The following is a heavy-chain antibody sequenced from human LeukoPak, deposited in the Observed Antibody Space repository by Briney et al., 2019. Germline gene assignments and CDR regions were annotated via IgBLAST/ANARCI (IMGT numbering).Heavy chain of an antibody. V-gene: IGHV4-59*01. CDR2: IYYSGST. CDR3: ARVRGGSTMVRGGGFGYYYMDV. J-gene: IGHJ6*03. Sequence: PSETLSLTCTVSGGSISSYYWSWIRQPPGKGLEWIGYIYYSGSTNYNPSLKSRVTISVDTSKNQFSLKLSSVTAADTAVYYCARVRGGSTMVRGGGFGYYYMDVWGKGTTVTISS. CDR1: GGSISSYY. D-gene: IGHD3-10*01.